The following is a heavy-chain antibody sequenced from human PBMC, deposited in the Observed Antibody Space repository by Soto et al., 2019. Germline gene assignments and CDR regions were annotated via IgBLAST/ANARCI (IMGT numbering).Heavy chain of an antibody. D-gene: IGHD2-21*02. CDR2: IKSKTDGGTT. V-gene: IGHV3-15*01. J-gene: IGHJ4*02. CDR1: GFTFSNAW. Sequence: GESLKISCAASGFTFSNAWMSWVRQAPGKGLEWVGRIKSKTDGGTTDYAAPVKGRFTISRDDSKNTLYLQMNSLKTEDTAVYYCTTEPPLAYCGGDCYFGGDYWGQGTLVTVSS. CDR3: TTEPPLAYCGGDCYFGGDY.